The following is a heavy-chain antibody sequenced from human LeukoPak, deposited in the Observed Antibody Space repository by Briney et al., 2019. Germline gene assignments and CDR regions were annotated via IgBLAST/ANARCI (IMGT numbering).Heavy chain of an antibody. Sequence: SETLSLTCTVSAGSISSYYRSWVRQPPGRGLEWIGHICYSGSTNYNPSLKSRVTISVDTSKNQFSLKLRSVTAADTAVYYCARRGSGSYSPFDYWGQGTLVTVSS. D-gene: IGHD3-10*01. J-gene: IGHJ4*02. CDR1: AGSISSYY. CDR2: ICYSGST. CDR3: ARRGSGSYSPFDY. V-gene: IGHV4-59*08.